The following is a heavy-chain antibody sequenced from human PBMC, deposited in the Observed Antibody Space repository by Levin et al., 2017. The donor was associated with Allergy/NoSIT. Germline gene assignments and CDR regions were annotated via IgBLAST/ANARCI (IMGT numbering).Heavy chain of an antibody. V-gene: IGHV4-30-2*01. D-gene: IGHD3-10*01. Sequence: SQTLSLTCAVSGGSISSGGYSWSWIRQPPGKGLEWIGYIYHSGSTYYNPSLKSRVTISVDRSKNQFSLKLSSVTAADTAVYYCARDYGSGSGWFDPWGQGTLVTVSS. CDR3: ARDYGSGSGWFDP. CDR1: GGSISSGGYS. J-gene: IGHJ5*02. CDR2: IYHSGST.